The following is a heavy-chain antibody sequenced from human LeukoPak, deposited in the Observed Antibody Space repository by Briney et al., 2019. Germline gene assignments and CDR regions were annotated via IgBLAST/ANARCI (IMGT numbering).Heavy chain of an antibody. J-gene: IGHJ4*02. CDR2: ISSNGAST. D-gene: IGHD3-10*01. CDR1: GFTFSSYA. Sequence: GGSLTRSGAASGFTFSSYAMHWVRQAPGKGLEYVSAISSNGASTYYANSVKGRFTISRDNSKNTMYLQMGRLRAEDMAVYYCARLGYYFDYWGQGTLVTVSS. V-gene: IGHV3-64*01. CDR3: ARLGYYFDY.